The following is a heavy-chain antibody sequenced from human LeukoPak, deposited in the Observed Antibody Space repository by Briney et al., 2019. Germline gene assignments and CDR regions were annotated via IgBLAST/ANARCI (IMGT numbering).Heavy chain of an antibody. J-gene: IGHJ4*02. CDR3: ARGLPSSWYFFDY. V-gene: IGHV3-64*04. CDR1: GFTFSSYA. CDR2: ISSNGGST. D-gene: IGHD6-13*01. Sequence: GGSLRLSCSASGFTFSSYAMHWVRQAPGKGLEYVSAISSNGGSTNYADSVKGRFTISRDNANNSLYLQMNSLRAEDTAVYYCARGLPSSWYFFDYWGQGTLVVVSS.